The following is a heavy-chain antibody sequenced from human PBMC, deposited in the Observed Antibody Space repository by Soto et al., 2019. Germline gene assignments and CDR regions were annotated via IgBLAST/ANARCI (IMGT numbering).Heavy chain of an antibody. D-gene: IGHD5-12*01. CDR3: AREVWPATDGYNGYYFDY. Sequence: GASVKVSCKASGGTFSSYAISWVRQAPGQGLEWMGGIIPIFGTANYAQKFQGRVTITADKSTSTAYMELSSPRSEDTAVYYCAREVWPATDGYNGYYFDYWGQGTLVTVSS. V-gene: IGHV1-69*06. CDR1: GGTFSSYA. J-gene: IGHJ4*02. CDR2: IIPIFGTA.